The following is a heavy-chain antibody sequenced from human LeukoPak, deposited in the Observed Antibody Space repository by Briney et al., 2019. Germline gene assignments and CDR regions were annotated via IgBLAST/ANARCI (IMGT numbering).Heavy chain of an antibody. Sequence: SETLSLTCAVYGGSFSGYYWSWIRQPPGKGLEWIGEINHSGSTNYNPSLKSRVTISVDTSKNQFSLKLSYVTAADTAVYYCARGGGSGWYIDYWGQGTLVTVSS. CDR2: INHSGST. J-gene: IGHJ4*02. CDR1: GGSFSGYY. V-gene: IGHV4-34*01. CDR3: ARGGGSGWYIDY. D-gene: IGHD6-19*01.